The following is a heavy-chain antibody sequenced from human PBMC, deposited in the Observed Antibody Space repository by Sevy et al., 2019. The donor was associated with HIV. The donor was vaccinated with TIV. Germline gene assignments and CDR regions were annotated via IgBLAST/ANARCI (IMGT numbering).Heavy chain of an antibody. D-gene: IGHD3-22*01. J-gene: IGHJ4*02. Sequence: ASVKVSCKVSGYTLTQLSMHWVRQAPGKGLEWMGGFEPEDGETLHSQNFQGRVTLTEDTSTDTAYMELSSLRSEDTAVYYCASSRDYYDNSGPNFDYWGLGTLVTVSS. CDR2: FEPEDGET. CDR3: ASSRDYYDNSGPNFDY. CDR1: GYTLTQLS. V-gene: IGHV1-24*01.